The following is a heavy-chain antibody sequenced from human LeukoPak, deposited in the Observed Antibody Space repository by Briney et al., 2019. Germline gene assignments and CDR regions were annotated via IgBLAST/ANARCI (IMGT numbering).Heavy chain of an antibody. CDR3: ARRRSHGWFDP. V-gene: IGHV4-34*01. CDR2: INHSGST. CDR1: GGSISSYY. J-gene: IGHJ5*02. Sequence: SETLSLTCTVSGGSISSYYWSWIRQPPGKGLEWIGEINHSGSTNYNPSLKSRVTISVDTSKNQFSLKLSSVTAADTAVYYCARRRSHGWFDPWGQGTLVTVSS.